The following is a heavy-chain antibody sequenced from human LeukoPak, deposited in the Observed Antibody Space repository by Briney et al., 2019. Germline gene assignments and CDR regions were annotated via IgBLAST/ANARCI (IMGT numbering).Heavy chain of an antibody. CDR3: ARDTTSYCSGGSCYSVFDY. CDR1: GGTFSSYA. CDR2: IIPIFGTA. J-gene: IGHJ4*02. Sequence: SVKVSCKASGGTFSSYAISWVRQAPGQVLEWMGGIIPIFGTANYAQKFQGRVTITADESTSTAYMELSSLRSEDTAVYYCARDTTSYCSGGSCYSVFDYWGQGTLVTVSS. V-gene: IGHV1-69*13. D-gene: IGHD2-15*01.